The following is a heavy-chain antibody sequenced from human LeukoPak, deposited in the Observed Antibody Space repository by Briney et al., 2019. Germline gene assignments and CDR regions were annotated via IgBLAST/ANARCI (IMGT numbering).Heavy chain of an antibody. J-gene: IGHJ4*02. CDR3: ARVWCSSTSCYPVGYYFDY. CDR1: GGSISSYY. V-gene: IGHV4-59*01. CDR2: IYYSGST. D-gene: IGHD2-2*01. Sequence: SETLSLTCTVSGGSISSYYWSWIRQPPGKGLEWIGYIYYSGSTNYNPSLKSRVTISVDTSKNQFSLKLSSVTAADTAVYYCARVWCSSTSCYPVGYYFDYWRQGTLVTVSS.